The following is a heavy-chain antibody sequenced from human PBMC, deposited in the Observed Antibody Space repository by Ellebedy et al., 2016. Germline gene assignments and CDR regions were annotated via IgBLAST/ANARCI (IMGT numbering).Heavy chain of an antibody. CDR3: ANVGGSGSYYNGY. Sequence: GGSLRLSCAASGFTFSSYWMNWVRQAPGKGLEWVAQIKEDGSVEAYIDSVKGRFTISRDNSKNRLYLQMNSLKVEDTATYYCANVGGSGSYYNGYWGLGTLVTVSS. CDR1: GFTFSSYW. D-gene: IGHD3-10*01. CDR2: IKEDGSVE. V-gene: IGHV3-7*03. J-gene: IGHJ4*02.